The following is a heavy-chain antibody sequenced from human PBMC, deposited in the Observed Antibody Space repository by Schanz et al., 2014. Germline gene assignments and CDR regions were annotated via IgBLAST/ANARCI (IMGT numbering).Heavy chain of an antibody. Sequence: QVQLVQSGDEVKKPGASVKVSCKASGYTFTSYGINWVRQAPGQGLEWMGRIIPILGIANYAQKFQDKVTITADTSTTTAYMELSGLRSEDTAVYYCARDRLECGAECYSVEVFEIWGQGTLVIVSS. J-gene: IGHJ4*02. V-gene: IGHV1-69*04. CDR1: GYTFTSYG. CDR2: IIPILGIA. CDR3: ARDRLECGAECYSVEVFEI. D-gene: IGHD2-21*01.